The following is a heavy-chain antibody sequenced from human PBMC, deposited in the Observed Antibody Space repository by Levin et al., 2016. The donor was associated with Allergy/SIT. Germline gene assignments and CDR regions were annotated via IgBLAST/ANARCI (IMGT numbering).Heavy chain of an antibody. CDR2: IYYSGST. Sequence: RQAPGKGLEWIGYIYYSGSTYYNPSLKSRVSISGDTSNNLFSLNLTSVTAADTAVYFCARVPRHNYMDVWGKGTTVTVSS. D-gene: IGHD5-24*01. J-gene: IGHJ6*03. V-gene: IGHV4-31*02. CDR3: ARVPRHNYMDV.